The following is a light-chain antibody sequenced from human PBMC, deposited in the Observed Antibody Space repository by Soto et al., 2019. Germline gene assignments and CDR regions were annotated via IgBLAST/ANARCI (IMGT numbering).Light chain of an antibody. CDR1: SSDVGGYNY. J-gene: IGLJ2*01. CDR3: TSYTSSSTVV. V-gene: IGLV2-14*01. CDR2: EVS. Sequence: QSVLTQPASVSGSPGQSITISCTGTSSDVGGYNYVSWYQQHPGKAPKLMIYEVSNRPSGVSNRFSGSKSDNTVSLTISGLQAEDDADYYCTSYTSSSTVVFGGGTKLTVL.